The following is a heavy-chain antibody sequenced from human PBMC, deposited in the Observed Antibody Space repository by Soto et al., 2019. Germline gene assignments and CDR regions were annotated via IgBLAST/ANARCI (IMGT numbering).Heavy chain of an antibody. D-gene: IGHD2-21*01. CDR1: GGGNLRDYR. J-gene: IGHJ4*02. Sequence: QVQLVQSGAEVKEPGSSVKVSCKASGGGNLRDYRTTWVRRAPGQGLEWMVGIIPKLGSANYAQNFQGRVKITADESTNTGYMELRILRSDYTAVYYCARGGDGCHFVAVYCGQGTSVTVSS. CDR3: ARGGDGCHFVAVY. CDR2: IIPKLGSA. V-gene: IGHV1-69*01.